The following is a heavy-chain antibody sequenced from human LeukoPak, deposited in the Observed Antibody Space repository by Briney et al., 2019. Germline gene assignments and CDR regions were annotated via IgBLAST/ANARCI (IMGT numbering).Heavy chain of an antibody. J-gene: IGHJ4*02. CDR2: IYPDDSDT. CDR3: ARRISGSYCDY. D-gene: IGHD1-26*01. CDR1: GYSFTSYW. Sequence: GESLKISCKGSGYSFTSYWIAWVRQMPGKGLEWMGIIYPDDSDTRYSPSFQGQVTISADKPISTAYLQWSSLKASDTAMYHCARRISGSYCDYWGQGTLVTVSS. V-gene: IGHV5-51*01.